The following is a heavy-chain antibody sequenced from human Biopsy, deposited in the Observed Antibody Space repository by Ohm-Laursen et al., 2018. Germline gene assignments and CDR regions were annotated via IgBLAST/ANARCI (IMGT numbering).Heavy chain of an antibody. Sequence: SETLPLTCTVSGDSISSYYWSWIRQPPGKGLQWIGYVYYTGSTDYNPSLQSRVTISVDTSKNHFSLRLRSVTAADTAVYYCARGTGRYYVYGAFDIWGQGTVVTVSS. CDR3: ARGTGRYYVYGAFDI. V-gene: IGHV4-59*12. CDR1: GDSISSYY. CDR2: VYYTGST. J-gene: IGHJ3*02. D-gene: IGHD1-26*01.